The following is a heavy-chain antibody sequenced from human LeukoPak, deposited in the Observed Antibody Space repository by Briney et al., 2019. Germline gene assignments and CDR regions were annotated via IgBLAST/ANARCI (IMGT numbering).Heavy chain of an antibody. Sequence: GGSLRLSCAASGFTFSNYAMTWVRQAPGKGLEWVSGISWNSGSIGYADSVKGRFTISRDNAKNSLYLQMNSLRAEDTALYYCAKDRSAGYYGSGSYSDYWGQGTLVTVSS. V-gene: IGHV3-9*01. CDR3: AKDRSAGYYGSGSYSDY. CDR2: ISWNSGSI. D-gene: IGHD3-10*01. J-gene: IGHJ4*02. CDR1: GFTFSNYA.